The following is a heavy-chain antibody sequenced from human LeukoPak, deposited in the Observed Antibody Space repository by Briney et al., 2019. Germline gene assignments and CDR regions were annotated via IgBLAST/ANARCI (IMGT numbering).Heavy chain of an antibody. Sequence: SETLSLTCTVSGGSISSYYWSWIRQPPGKGLEWIGYIYYSGSTNYNPSLKSRVTISVDTSKNQFSLKLSSVTAADTAVYYCARGKDYYDSSGYYNAFDIWGQGTMVTVSS. CDR1: GGSISSYY. V-gene: IGHV4-59*01. CDR3: ARGKDYYDSSGYYNAFDI. J-gene: IGHJ3*02. CDR2: IYYSGST. D-gene: IGHD3-22*01.